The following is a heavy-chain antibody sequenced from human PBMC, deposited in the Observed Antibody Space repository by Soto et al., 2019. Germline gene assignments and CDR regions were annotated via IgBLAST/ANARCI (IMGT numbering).Heavy chain of an antibody. CDR3: ARVKAGVVY. Sequence: QVQLQESGPGLVKPSQTLSLTCTVSGGSISSGDYFWSWIRQRPGKGLEWIGDIYYSGSTYYNPSLNSRVTISVDTSKNQFSLKLSSVTAADTAVYYCARVKAGVVYWGQGTLVTVFS. J-gene: IGHJ4*02. V-gene: IGHV4-30-4*01. CDR1: GGSISSGDYF. CDR2: IYYSGST. D-gene: IGHD6-13*01.